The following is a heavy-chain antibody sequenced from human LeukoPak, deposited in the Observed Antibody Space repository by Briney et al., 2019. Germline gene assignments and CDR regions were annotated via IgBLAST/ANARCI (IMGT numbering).Heavy chain of an antibody. CDR3: ARDEPTVTTGPPVGS. CDR1: GFSFDNYA. J-gene: IGHJ4*02. D-gene: IGHD4-17*01. Sequence: GGSLRLSCAASGFSFDNYAMTWVRQAPGKGLEWVSSLSDSGIYTYYAESVRGRFSISRDNAKNSLYLQLHSLRAEDTAVYYCARDEPTVTTGPPVGSWGQGTLVTVSS. CDR2: LSDSGIYT. V-gene: IGHV3-23*01.